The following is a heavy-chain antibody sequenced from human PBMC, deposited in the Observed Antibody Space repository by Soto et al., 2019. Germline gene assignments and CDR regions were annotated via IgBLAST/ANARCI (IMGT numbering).Heavy chain of an antibody. D-gene: IGHD3-10*01. CDR2: IYSGGYT. CDR1: GFTVSNNY. Sequence: EVQLVESGGGLIQPGGSLRLSCAVSGFTVSNNYMSWVRQAPGKGLEGVSVIYSGGYTAYGDSVKGRFTISRDNSKNQLYLQIKGRGAGRTVVYYGATHPGGGGYWGQGTLVTVSS. V-gene: IGHV3-53*01. CDR3: ATHPGGGGY. J-gene: IGHJ4*02.